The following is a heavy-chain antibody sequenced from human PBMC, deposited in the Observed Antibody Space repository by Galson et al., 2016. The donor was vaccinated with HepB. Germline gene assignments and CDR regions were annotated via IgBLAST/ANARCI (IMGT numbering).Heavy chain of an antibody. J-gene: IGHJ5*01. CDR1: GGIFTSHI. Sequence: SVKVSCKASGGIFTSHIFNWVRQAPGQTLEWMGRIIPMLNTVNYTQKFQGRVAFTADKSTTTAYMELSSLRSDDTAVYYCARSAFSSGWSEGGWFHSWGQGTLVT. V-gene: IGHV1-69*08. CDR2: IIPMLNTV. CDR3: ARSAFSSGWSEGGWFHS. D-gene: IGHD6-19*01.